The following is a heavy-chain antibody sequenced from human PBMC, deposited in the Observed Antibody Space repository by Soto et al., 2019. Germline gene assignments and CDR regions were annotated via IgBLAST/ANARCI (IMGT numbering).Heavy chain of an antibody. CDR2: IYHSGST. D-gene: IGHD1-1*01. CDR1: GASISSSY. Sequence: SETLSLTCTVSGASISSSYWSWIRRPPGKGLEWIGYIYHSGSTKYNPSLKSRVNISVDTSKNQFSVKLSSVTAADTAVYYCSGVGGLDYIDSWGQGTGVTV. CDR3: SGVGGLDYIDS. V-gene: IGHV4-59*01. J-gene: IGHJ4*02.